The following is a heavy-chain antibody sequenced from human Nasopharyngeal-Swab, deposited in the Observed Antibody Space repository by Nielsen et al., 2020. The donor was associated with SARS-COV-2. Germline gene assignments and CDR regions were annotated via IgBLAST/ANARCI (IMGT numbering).Heavy chain of an antibody. CDR1: GGSISSSSYY. CDR3: VGSGWYGDYYYYYGMDV. Sequence: SETLSLTCTVSGGSISSSSYYWGWIRQPPGKGLEWIGSIYYSGSTYYNPSLKSRVTISVDTSKNQFTLKLSSVTAADAAVYYFVGSGWYGDYYYYYGMDVWGQGTTVTVSS. CDR2: IYYSGST. D-gene: IGHD6-13*01. J-gene: IGHJ6*02. V-gene: IGHV4-39*06.